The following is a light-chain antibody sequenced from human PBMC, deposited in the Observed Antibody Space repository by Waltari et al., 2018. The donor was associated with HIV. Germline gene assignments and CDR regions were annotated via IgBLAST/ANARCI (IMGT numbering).Light chain of an antibody. CDR1: ALANQH. CDR3: QSADGSGTWV. V-gene: IGLV3-25*03. CDR2: KDT. Sequence: SSELIQPPSVSVSPGQTARITCSGDALANQHVYWYQQKTGQAPVVVIYKDTGRPSGSPERFSGSSSGTIVTLSISGVQAEDEADYYCQSADGSGTWVFGGGTKLTVL. J-gene: IGLJ3*02.